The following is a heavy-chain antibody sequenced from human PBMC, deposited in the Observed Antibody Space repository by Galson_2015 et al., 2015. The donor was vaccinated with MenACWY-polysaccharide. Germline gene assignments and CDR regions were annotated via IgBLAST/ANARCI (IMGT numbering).Heavy chain of an antibody. CDR3: ARGLIRFDYYGMDV. CDR2: IYYRGNT. D-gene: IGHD3-16*01. Sequence: ETLSLTCTVSGDSVSSGSYYWSWIRQPPGKGLEWIGYIYYRGNTDYNPSLTSRVTVSVDTSKNQFSLTLTAVTAADTAVYYCARGLIRFDYYGMDVWGQGTTVTVSS. J-gene: IGHJ6*02. V-gene: IGHV4-61*01. CDR1: GDSVSSGSYY.